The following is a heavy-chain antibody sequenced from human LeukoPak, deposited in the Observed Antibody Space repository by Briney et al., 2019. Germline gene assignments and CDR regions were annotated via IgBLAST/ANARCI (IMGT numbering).Heavy chain of an antibody. CDR2: INHSGST. CDR3: ARQKSRSSSWYSRSPFDY. J-gene: IGHJ4*02. D-gene: IGHD6-13*01. V-gene: IGHV4-34*01. CDR1: GGSFSGHY. Sequence: PSETLSLTCAVYGGSFSGHYWSWIRQPPGKGLEWIGEINHSGSTNYNPSLKSRVTISVDTSKNQFSLKLSSVTAADTAVYYCARQKSRSSSWYSRSPFDYWGQGTLITVSS.